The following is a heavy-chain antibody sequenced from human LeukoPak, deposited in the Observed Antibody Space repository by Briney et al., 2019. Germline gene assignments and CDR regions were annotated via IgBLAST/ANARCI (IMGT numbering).Heavy chain of an antibody. Sequence: GGSLRLSCAASGFSFSVYEMHWVRQAPGKGLEWISDISSSGTTTYYADSVKGRFTISRDNAKNSLYLQMNSLRAEDTAVYYCTTLTAATKFDYWGQGTLVTVSS. D-gene: IGHD6-25*01. J-gene: IGHJ4*02. CDR1: GFSFSVYE. CDR2: ISSSGTTT. CDR3: TTLTAATKFDY. V-gene: IGHV3-48*03.